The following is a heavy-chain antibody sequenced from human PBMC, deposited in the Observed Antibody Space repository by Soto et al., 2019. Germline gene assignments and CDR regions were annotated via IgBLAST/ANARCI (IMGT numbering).Heavy chain of an antibody. Sequence: HPGGSLRLSCAASGFTFSNYGMHWVRQAPGKGLEWVAVISYDGSNQFYTDSVKGQFTISKDDSKSTLYLQMNSLRGDDTAVYYCARDLYKNSASGPANWGLDNLATLSS. D-gene: IGHD1-1*01. J-gene: IGHJ1*01. CDR1: GFTFSNYG. CDR3: ARDLYKNSASGPAN. CDR2: ISYDGSNQ. V-gene: IGHV3-30*03.